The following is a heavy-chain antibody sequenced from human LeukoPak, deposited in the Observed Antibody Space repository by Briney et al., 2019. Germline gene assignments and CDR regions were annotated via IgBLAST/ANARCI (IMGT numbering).Heavy chain of an antibody. Sequence: GGSLRLSCAASGFTFSNAWMSWVRQAPGKGLEWVGRIKSKTDGGTTDYAAPVKGRFTISRDDSKNTLYLQMNSLKTEDTAVYYCTTDGSQYSSSFERYWGQGTLVTVSS. V-gene: IGHV3-15*01. J-gene: IGHJ4*02. CDR1: GFTFSNAW. CDR2: IKSKTDGGTT. CDR3: TTDGSQYSSSFERY. D-gene: IGHD6-13*01.